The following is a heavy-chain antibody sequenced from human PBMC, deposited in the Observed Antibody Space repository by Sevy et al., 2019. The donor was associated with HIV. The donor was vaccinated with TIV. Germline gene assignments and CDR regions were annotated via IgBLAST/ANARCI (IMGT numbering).Heavy chain of an antibody. CDR1: GFTFTYAW. CDR3: TTDPIILLLVTDAMDV. CDR2: IKSRADGGTI. D-gene: IGHD2-8*01. V-gene: IGHV3-15*01. J-gene: IGHJ6*02. Sequence: GGSLRLSCAASGFTFTYAWMSWVRQAPGKGLEWVGRIKSRADGGTIDYAAPVKGRFTISRDDSKNTLYLQMNSLKTEDTAVYYCTTDPIILLLVTDAMDVWGQGTTVTVSS.